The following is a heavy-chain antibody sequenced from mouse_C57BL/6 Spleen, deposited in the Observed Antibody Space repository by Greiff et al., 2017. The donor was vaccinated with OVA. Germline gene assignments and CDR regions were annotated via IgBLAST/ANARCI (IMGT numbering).Heavy chain of an antibody. V-gene: IGHV5-6*01. CDR1: GFTFSSYG. CDR2: ISSGGSYT. CDR3: AGDFDV. Sequence: EVKLVESGGDLVKPGGSLKLSCAASGFTFSSYGMSWVRQTPDKRLEWVATISSGGSYTYYPDSVKGRFTISRDNAKNTLYLQMSSLKSEDTAMYYCAGDFDVWGTGTTVTVSS. J-gene: IGHJ1*03.